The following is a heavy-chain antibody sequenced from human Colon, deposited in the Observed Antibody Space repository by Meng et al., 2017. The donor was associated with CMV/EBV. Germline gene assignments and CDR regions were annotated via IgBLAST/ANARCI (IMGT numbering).Heavy chain of an antibody. D-gene: IGHD3-9*01. Sequence: SWIRQAPGKGLAWLSYISNSGYTVYYADSVKGRFTISRDNAKSTLYLEMNHLRADDTAVYYCARTNYFDTTGYYSDDYWGQGTLVTVSS. CDR2: ISNSGYTV. J-gene: IGHJ4*02. V-gene: IGHV3-11*01. CDR3: ARTNYFDTTGYYSDDY.